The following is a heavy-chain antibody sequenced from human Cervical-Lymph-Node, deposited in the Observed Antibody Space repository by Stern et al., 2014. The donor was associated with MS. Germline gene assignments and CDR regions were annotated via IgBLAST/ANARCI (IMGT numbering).Heavy chain of an antibody. V-gene: IGHV1-69*01. CDR2: IIPILNSA. J-gene: IGHJ4*02. CDR1: GGSFSSYV. CDR3: ARTVSGWLYYLDY. D-gene: IGHD6-19*01. Sequence: EHLVESGAEVKKPGSSVKVSCKASGGSFSSYVISWVRQAPGQGLEWMGGIIPILNSANFAEKFQGRVTITADESSRTAFMELSRLRYEDTAVYYCARTVSGWLYYLDYWGQGTQVTVSS.